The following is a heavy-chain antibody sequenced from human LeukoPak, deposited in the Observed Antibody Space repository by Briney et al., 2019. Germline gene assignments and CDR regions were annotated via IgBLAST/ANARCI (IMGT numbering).Heavy chain of an antibody. CDR3: ARHPAIYYDSSGYYDY. Sequence: PSETPSLTCTVSGDSISSYYWSWIRQPPGKGLEWIGYIYYSGSTNYNPSLKSRVTISVDTSKNQFSLKLSSVTAADTAVYCCARHPAIYYDSSGYYDYWGQGTLVTVSS. CDR2: IYYSGST. J-gene: IGHJ4*02. V-gene: IGHV4-59*01. CDR1: GDSISSYY. D-gene: IGHD3-22*01.